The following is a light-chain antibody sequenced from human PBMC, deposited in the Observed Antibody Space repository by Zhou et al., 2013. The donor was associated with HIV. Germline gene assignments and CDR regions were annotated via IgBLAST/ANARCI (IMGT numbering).Light chain of an antibody. CDR1: ERLARNF. CDR3: QQYAASPRT. J-gene: IGKJ1*01. Sequence: EIVLTQSPGTLSLSPGERATLSCRASERLARNFLAWYQQKPGQAPRLLIYGASSRANDIPDRFSGSGSGTDFTLTISRLEPEDFAVYYCQQYAASPRTFGQGTKVDIK. CDR2: GAS. V-gene: IGKV3-20*01.